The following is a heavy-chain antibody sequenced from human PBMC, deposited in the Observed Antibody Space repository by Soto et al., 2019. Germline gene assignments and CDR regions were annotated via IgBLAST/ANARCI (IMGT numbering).Heavy chain of an antibody. V-gene: IGHV3-23*01. J-gene: IGHJ4*02. D-gene: IGHD6-19*01. CDR1: GFTFNNYA. Sequence: GGSLRLSCAASGFTFNNYAMSWVRQAPGKGLEWVSGISSSGGSANYADSVRGRLIISGDNSKNTLYLQMHSLRAEDTAVYYCATPPTSSSGWFFDYWGQGTLVTVSS. CDR2: ISSSGGSA. CDR3: ATPPTSSSGWFFDY.